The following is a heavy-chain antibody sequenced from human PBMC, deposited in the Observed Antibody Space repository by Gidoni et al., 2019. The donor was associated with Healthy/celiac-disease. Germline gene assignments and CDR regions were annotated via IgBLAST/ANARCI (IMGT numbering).Heavy chain of an antibody. V-gene: IGHV1-69*06. J-gene: IGHJ4*02. CDR1: GGTFTSYS. CDR3: ASGYYDSSGYPKTYFDY. CDR2: IIPSFGTG. Sequence: QVQLVQPGAEVKKPGSLVKVSCKASGGTFTSYSYSWVRQAPGQGLEWMGGIIPSFGTGNYAQKFQGRVTITADRSTSTAYMELSSLRSEDTAVYYCASGYYDSSGYPKTYFDYWGQGTLVTVSS. D-gene: IGHD3-22*01.